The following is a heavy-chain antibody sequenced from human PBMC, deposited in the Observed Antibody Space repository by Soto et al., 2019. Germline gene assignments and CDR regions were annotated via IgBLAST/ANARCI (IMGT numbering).Heavy chain of an antibody. CDR2: VYNSGST. Sequence: TSETLSLTCTVSGGSISSNYWTWIRQPPGKGLEWIGYVYNSGSTNYNPSLKSRVTISEDTSKSQFSLKVNSMTAADTAVYYCARYRREAVAGYTPDNWSQGILVTVSS. J-gene: IGHJ4*02. CDR3: ARYRREAVAGYTPDN. D-gene: IGHD6-13*01. V-gene: IGHV4-59*01. CDR1: GGSISSNY.